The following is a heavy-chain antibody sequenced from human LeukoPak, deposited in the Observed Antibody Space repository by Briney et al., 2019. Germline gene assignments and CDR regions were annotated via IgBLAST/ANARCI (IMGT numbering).Heavy chain of an antibody. D-gene: IGHD2-2*01. CDR3: AKESGYCSSTSCFADAFDI. CDR2: IWYDGSNK. J-gene: IGHJ3*02. CDR1: GFTFSSYG. Sequence: GGSLRLFCAASGFTFSSYGMHWVRQAPGKGLEWVAVIWYDGSNKYYADSVKGRLTISRDNSKNTLYLQMNSLRAEDTAVYYCAKESGYCSSTSCFADAFDIWGQGTMVTVSS. V-gene: IGHV3-33*06.